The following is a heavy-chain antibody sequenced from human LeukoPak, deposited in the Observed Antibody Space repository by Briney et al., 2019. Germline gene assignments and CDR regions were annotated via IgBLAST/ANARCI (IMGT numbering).Heavy chain of an antibody. CDR2: INPSGGST. CDR3: ARDRTRYGSGSYYKKYNWFDP. V-gene: IGHV1-46*01. CDR1: GYTFTSYY. Sequence: ASVKVSCKASGYTFTSYYMHWVRQAPGQGLEWMGIINPSGGSTSYAQKFQGRVTITRDTSASTAYMELSSLRSEDTAVYYCARDRTRYGSGSYYKKYNWFDPWGQGTLVTVSS. D-gene: IGHD3-10*01. J-gene: IGHJ5*02.